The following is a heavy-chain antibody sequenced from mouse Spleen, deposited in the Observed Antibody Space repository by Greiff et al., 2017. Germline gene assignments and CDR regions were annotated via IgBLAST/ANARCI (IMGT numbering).Heavy chain of an antibody. D-gene: IGHD2-14*01. CDR2: INPSTGGT. CDR1: GFSFTGYY. CDR3: ARTYYRYDAPHY. J-gene: IGHJ2*01. V-gene: IGHV1-42*01. Sequence: EVQLQQSGPELVKPGASVKISCKASGFSFTGYYMNWVKQSPEKSLEWIGEINPSTGGTTYNQKFKAKSTLSVDKSSSTAYLQHKSLTSEDSAVYYCARTYYRYDAPHYWGQGTTLTVSS.